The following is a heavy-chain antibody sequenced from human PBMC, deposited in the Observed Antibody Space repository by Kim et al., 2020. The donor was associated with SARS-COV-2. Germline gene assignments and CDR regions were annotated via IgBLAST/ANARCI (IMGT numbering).Heavy chain of an antibody. J-gene: IGHJ4*02. Sequence: GGSLRLSCAASGFTFNTCAMAWVRQTPGKGLEWVASIGGGGGTRSYADSAKGRFTISRDNSKDMLYLQLSSLRVEDTAVYHCVKDIWGYDQPFESWGQGT. CDR2: IGGGGGTR. D-gene: IGHD5-12*01. V-gene: IGHV3-23*01. CDR1: GFTFNTCA. CDR3: VKDIWGYDQPFES.